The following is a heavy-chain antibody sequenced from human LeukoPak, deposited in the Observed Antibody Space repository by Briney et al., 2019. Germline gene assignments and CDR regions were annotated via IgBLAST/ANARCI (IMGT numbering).Heavy chain of an antibody. J-gene: IGHJ5*02. Sequence: PSQTLSLTCTVSGGSISSGSYYWSWIRQPAGKGLEWIGRIYTSGSTNYNPSLKSRVTMSVDTSKNQFSLKLSSVTAADTAVYYCARDQLVGATGWFDPWGQGTLVTVSS. V-gene: IGHV4-61*02. CDR3: ARDQLVGATGWFDP. CDR2: IYTSGST. CDR1: GGSISSGSYY. D-gene: IGHD1-26*01.